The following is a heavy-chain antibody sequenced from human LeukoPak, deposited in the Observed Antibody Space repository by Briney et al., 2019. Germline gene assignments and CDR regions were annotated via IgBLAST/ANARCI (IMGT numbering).Heavy chain of an antibody. CDR3: ARDLGAFDI. CDR2: IIPILGIA. CDR1: GGTFSSYA. Sequence: SVKVSCKASGGTFSSYAISWVRQAPGQGLEWMGRIIPILGIANYAQKFQGRVTITADKFTSTAYMELSSLRSEDTVVYYCARDLGAFDIWGQGTMVTVSS. V-gene: IGHV1-69*04. J-gene: IGHJ3*02.